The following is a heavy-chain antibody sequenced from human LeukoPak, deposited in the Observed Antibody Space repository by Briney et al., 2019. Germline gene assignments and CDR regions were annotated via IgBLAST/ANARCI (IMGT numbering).Heavy chain of an antibody. Sequence: PGGSLRLACAASGFTFSSYCMNWARQAPGKGLEGVASIRHNGNVNYYVDSVKGRFTISRDNAKNSRYLQMSNLTAEDTAVSFCARGGRLDVWGQGATVTVSS. CDR1: GFTFSSYC. D-gene: IGHD3-16*01. V-gene: IGHV3-7*03. CDR3: ARGGRLDV. J-gene: IGHJ6*02. CDR2: IRHNGNVN.